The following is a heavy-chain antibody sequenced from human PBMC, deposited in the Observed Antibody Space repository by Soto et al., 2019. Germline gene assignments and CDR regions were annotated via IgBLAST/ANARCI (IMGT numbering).Heavy chain of an antibody. Sequence: EVQLVESGGVVVQPGGSLRLSCAASGFTFDDYTMHWVRQAPGKGLEWVSLISWDGGSTYYADSAKGRFTISRDNSKNSLYLQMNSLRTEDTALYYCTAYSSRLDAFDIWGQGTMVTVSS. V-gene: IGHV3-43*01. CDR3: TAYSSRLDAFDI. CDR2: ISWDGGST. J-gene: IGHJ3*02. CDR1: GFTFDDYT. D-gene: IGHD6-13*01.